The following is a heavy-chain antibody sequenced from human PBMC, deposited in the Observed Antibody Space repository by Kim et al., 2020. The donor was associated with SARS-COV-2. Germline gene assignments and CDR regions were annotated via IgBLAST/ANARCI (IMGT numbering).Heavy chain of an antibody. V-gene: IGHV3-33*01. CDR3: ARDSSRDEDFQH. Sequence: YDADSVKSRFPISKDNSKYTLNLQINSLRAEETAVYYCARDSSRDEDFQHWGQGNLVTVSS. D-gene: IGHD6-13*01. J-gene: IGHJ1*01.